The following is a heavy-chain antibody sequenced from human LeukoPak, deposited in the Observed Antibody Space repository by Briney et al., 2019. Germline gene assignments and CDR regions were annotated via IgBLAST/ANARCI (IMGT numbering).Heavy chain of an antibody. Sequence: ASVKVSCKASGYTFTSYDINWVRQATGQGLEWMGWMSPNSGNTGYAQKFQGRVTMTRDTSTSTVHMELSSLRSEDTAVYYCARGQNKCLGHWGQGTLVTVST. CDR2: MSPNSGNT. V-gene: IGHV1-8*01. D-gene: IGHD2/OR15-2a*01. CDR3: ARGQNKCLGH. J-gene: IGHJ4*02. CDR1: GYTFTSYD.